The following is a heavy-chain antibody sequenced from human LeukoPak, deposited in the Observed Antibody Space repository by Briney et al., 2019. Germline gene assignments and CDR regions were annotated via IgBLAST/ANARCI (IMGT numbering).Heavy chain of an antibody. CDR3: ARDPLSSSSFDL. D-gene: IGHD6-13*01. CDR2: ISSRSATI. Sequence: PGGSLRLSCAASGFTFSSYSMNWVRQAPGKGLEWVSYISSRSATIYYADSVKGRFTISRDNAKNSLYLQMNSLRAEDTAVYYCARDPLSSSSFDLGGQGTLVTVSS. CDR1: GFTFSSYS. J-gene: IGHJ4*02. V-gene: IGHV3-48*01.